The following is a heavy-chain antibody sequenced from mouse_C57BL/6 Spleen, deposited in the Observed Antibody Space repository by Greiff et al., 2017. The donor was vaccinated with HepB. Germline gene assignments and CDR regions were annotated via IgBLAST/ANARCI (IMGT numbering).Heavy chain of an antibody. D-gene: IGHD1-1*01. CDR2: ISYDGSN. J-gene: IGHJ1*03. Sequence: VQLKESGPGLVKPSQSLSLTCSVTGYSITSGYYWNWIRQFPGNKLEWMGYISYDGSNNYNPSLKNRISITRDTSKNQFYLKLNSVTTEDTATYYCARTDYYGSSSWYFDVWGTGTTVTVSS. V-gene: IGHV3-6*01. CDR1: GYSITSGYY. CDR3: ARTDYYGSSSWYFDV.